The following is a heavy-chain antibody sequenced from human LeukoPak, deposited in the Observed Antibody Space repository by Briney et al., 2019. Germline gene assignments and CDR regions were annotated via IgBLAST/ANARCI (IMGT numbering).Heavy chain of an antibody. V-gene: IGHV4-59*11. D-gene: IGHD6-13*01. CDR1: GGSISSHY. J-gene: IGHJ4*02. CDR3: ARDQDSSSFYDY. Sequence: SETLSLTCTVSGGSISSHYWSWIRQPPGKGLEWIGYIYYSGSTNYNPSLKSRVTISVDTSKNQFSLKQSSVTAADTAVYYCARDQDSSSFYDYWGQGTLVTVSS. CDR2: IYYSGST.